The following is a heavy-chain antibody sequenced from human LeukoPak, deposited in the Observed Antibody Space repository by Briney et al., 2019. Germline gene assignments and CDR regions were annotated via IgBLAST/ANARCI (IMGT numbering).Heavy chain of an antibody. CDR2: ISDYSGNT. CDR1: GCTFISSG. D-gene: IGHD5-12*01. V-gene: IGHV1-18*01. J-gene: IGHJ5*02. CDR3: ARDQYRGYGSLNWFDP. Sequence: ASVKVSCNASGCTFISSGIIWLLHAPGHGLEWMGWISDYSGNTNYAQKLQGRVTMTTNTSTSTEYMELRSMCSDNTAVYSCARDQYRGYGSLNWFDPWGQGTLVTVSS.